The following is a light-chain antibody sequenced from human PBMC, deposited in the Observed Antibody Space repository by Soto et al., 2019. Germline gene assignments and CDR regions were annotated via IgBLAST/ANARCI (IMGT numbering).Light chain of an antibody. V-gene: IGLV2-14*01. CDR3: TSYTSSSTWV. CDR1: TSDVGGYNY. Sequence: QAVVTQPASVSGSPGQSITISCTGTTSDVGGYNYVSWFQQYPGKASKLKIYEVSNRPSGVSNRFSGSKSGNTASLTISDLQAEDEADYYCTSYTSSSTWVFGGGTKLTVL. J-gene: IGLJ3*02. CDR2: EVS.